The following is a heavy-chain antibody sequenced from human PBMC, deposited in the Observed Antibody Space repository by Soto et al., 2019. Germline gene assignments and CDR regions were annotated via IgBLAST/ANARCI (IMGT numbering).Heavy chain of an antibody. D-gene: IGHD5-18*01. CDR1: GGSISSAAYY. J-gene: IGHJ4*02. Sequence: QVQLQESGPGLVKPSQTLSLTCTVSGGSISSAAYYWSWIRQHPGKGLEWIEYISHSGSTYYTPSLKSRVIISADTSKNQFSLNLTSVTAAETAVYYCAREYTYGSNFFDCWGQGALVTVSS. CDR3: AREYTYGSNFFDC. CDR2: ISHSGST. V-gene: IGHV4-31*03.